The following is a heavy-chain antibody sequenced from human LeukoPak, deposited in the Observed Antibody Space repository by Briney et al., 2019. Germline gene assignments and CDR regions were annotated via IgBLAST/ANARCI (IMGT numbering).Heavy chain of an antibody. J-gene: IGHJ2*01. CDR2: IYYSGST. D-gene: IGHD2-21*02. V-gene: IGHV4-30-4*01. CDR1: GGSISSGDYY. Sequence: PSETLSLTCTVSGGSISSGDYYWSWIRQPPGKGLEWSGYIYYSGSTYYNPSLKSRVTISVDTSKNQFSLKLSSVTAADTAVYYCARVRDCGGDCYSSWYFDLWGRGTLVTVSS. CDR3: ARVRDCGGDCYSSWYFDL.